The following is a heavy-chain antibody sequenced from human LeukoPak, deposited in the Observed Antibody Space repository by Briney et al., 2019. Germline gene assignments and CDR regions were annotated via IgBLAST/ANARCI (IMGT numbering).Heavy chain of an antibody. Sequence: SETLSVTCTVSGGSMSSYYWSWIRQPAGKGLEWIGRIYTSGSTNYNPSLKSRVTMSLDTSKNQFSLNLNSLTAADTAVYYCATEPAADYDASGRLDYWGRGILVTVSS. CDR3: ATEPAADYDASGRLDY. CDR2: IYTSGST. V-gene: IGHV4-4*07. D-gene: IGHD3-22*01. CDR1: GGSMSSYY. J-gene: IGHJ4*02.